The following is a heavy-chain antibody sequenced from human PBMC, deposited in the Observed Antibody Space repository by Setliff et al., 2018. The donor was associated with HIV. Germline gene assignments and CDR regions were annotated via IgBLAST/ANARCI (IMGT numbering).Heavy chain of an antibody. V-gene: IGHV4-61*01. D-gene: IGHD6-6*01. Sequence: PSETLSLTCTVSGDSVSSASYYWNWIRQPPGKGLEWIGYIYYSGTTKYNPSLKSRVTISVDTSKNQFSLKLSSVTAADTAVYYCASEAWTPYRSSSGYYYYYMDVWGKGTTVTVSS. CDR3: ASEAWTPYRSSSGYYYYYMDV. J-gene: IGHJ6*03. CDR2: IYYSGTT. CDR1: GDSVSSASYY.